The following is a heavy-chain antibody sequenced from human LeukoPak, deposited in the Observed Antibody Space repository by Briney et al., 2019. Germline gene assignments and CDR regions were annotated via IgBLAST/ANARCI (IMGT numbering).Heavy chain of an antibody. D-gene: IGHD3-3*01. CDR3: ARDNGDFWSGYYPEFRWFDP. CDR1: GYTFTSYD. CDR2: MNPNSGNT. J-gene: IGHJ5*02. Sequence: ASVKVSCKASGYTFTSYDINWVRQATGQGLEWMGWMNPNSGNTGYAQKFQGRVTMTRNTSISTAYMELSSLRSEDTAVYYCARDNGDFWSGYYPEFRWFDPWGQGTLVTVPS. V-gene: IGHV1-8*01.